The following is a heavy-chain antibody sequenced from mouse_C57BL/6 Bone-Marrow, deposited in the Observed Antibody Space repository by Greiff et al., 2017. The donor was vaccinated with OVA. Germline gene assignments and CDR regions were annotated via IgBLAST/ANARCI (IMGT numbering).Heavy chain of an antibody. CDR2: ISSGGDYI. J-gene: IGHJ2*01. V-gene: IGHV5-9-1*02. D-gene: IGHD2-4*01. CDR1: GFTFSSYA. CDR3: TRGEDDCDVLSFDY. Sequence: EVQLLESGEGLVKPGGSLKLSCAASGFTFSSYAMSWVRQTPEKRLEWVAYISSGGDYIYYADTVKGRFTISRDNARNTLYLQMSSLKSEDTAMYYCTRGEDDCDVLSFDYWGQGTPLTVSS.